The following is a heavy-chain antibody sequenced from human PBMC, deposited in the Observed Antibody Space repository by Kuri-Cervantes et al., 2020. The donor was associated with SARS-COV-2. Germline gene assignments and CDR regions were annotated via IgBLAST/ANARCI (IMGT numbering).Heavy chain of an antibody. CDR1: GFTFSSYA. CDR3: ARDRVGVHDY. V-gene: IGHV3-23*01. CDR2: ISGSGGST. D-gene: IGHD2-21*01. J-gene: IGHJ4*02. Sequence: LSLTCAASGFTFSSYAMSWVRQAPGKGLEWVSAISGSGGSTYYADSVKGRFTISRDNSKNTLYLQMNSLRAEDTAVYYCARDRVGVHDYWGQGTLVTVSS.